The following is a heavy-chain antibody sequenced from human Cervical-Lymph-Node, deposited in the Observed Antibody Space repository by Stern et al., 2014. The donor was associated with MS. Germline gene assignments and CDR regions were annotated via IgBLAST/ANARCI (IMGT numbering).Heavy chain of an antibody. D-gene: IGHD2-15*01. CDR1: GFSLTTAGVG. J-gene: IGHJ5*01. CDR3: AHSRVKYCRGGTCYSSLFDF. Sequence: QITLKESGPTLVKPTQTVTLTCTLSGFSLTTAGVGVGWIRQPPGRALEWLALIYWDDDKLYRPSLRNRLTITKDTSKNQVVLTMTNVDPVDTATYYCAHSRVKYCRGGTCYSSLFDFWGQGTLVTVSS. CDR2: IYWDDDK. V-gene: IGHV2-5*02.